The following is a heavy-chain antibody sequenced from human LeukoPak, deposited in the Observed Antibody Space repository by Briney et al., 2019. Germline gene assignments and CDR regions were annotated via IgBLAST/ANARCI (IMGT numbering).Heavy chain of an antibody. Sequence: GGSLRLSCAASGFTFSSYSMNWVRQAPGKGLQGCSSISSSSSYKSHADSVKGRFTISRDNAKTSLYLQMDSLRAEDTAVYYCAREDSSGWYNWFDPWGQGTLVTVSS. CDR2: ISSSSSYK. CDR1: GFTFSSYS. V-gene: IGHV3-21*01. D-gene: IGHD6-19*01. J-gene: IGHJ5*02. CDR3: AREDSSGWYNWFDP.